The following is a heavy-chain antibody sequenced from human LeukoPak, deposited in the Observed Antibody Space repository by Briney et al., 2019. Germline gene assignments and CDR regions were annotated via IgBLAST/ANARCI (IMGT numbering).Heavy chain of an antibody. D-gene: IGHD1-26*01. CDR2: INPNSGGT. Sequence: ASVKVSCKASGYTFTGYYMHWVRQAPGQGLEWMGWINPNSGGTNYAQKFQGRVTMTRDTSISTAYMELSRLRSDDTAVYYCARENGMVVSLDYWGQGTLVTVSS. V-gene: IGHV1-2*02. CDR1: GYTFTGYY. CDR3: ARENGMVVSLDY. J-gene: IGHJ4*02.